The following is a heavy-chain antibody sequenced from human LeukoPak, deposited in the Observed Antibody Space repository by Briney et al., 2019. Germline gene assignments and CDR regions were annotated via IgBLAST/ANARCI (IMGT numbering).Heavy chain of an antibody. V-gene: IGHV4-59*11. CDR3: ARGGVYQLAPFDY. Sequence: SETLSLTCTVYGGSISSHYWSRIRQPPGKGLEWIGYIYYSGSTNYNPSLKSRVTISVDTSKNQFSLKLSSVTAADTAVYYCARGGVYQLAPFDYWGQGTLVTVSS. J-gene: IGHJ4*02. CDR1: GGSISSHY. CDR2: IYYSGST. D-gene: IGHD2-2*01.